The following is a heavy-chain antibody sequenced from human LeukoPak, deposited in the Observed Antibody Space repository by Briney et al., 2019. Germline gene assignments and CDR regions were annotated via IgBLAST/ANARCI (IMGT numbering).Heavy chain of an antibody. J-gene: IGHJ3*02. CDR2: IYPGDSDT. Sequence: GESLKISCKGSGYSFTSYWIGWVRQMPGKGLEWMGIIYPGDSDTRYSPSFQGQVTISADKSISTAYLQWSSLKASDTAMYYCARHRITMVRGPDAFDIWGQGTMVTVSS. D-gene: IGHD3-10*01. CDR1: GYSFTSYW. V-gene: IGHV5-51*01. CDR3: ARHRITMVRGPDAFDI.